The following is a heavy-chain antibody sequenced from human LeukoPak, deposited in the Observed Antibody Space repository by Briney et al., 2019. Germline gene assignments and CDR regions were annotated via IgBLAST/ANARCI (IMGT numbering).Heavy chain of an antibody. CDR1: GYTFASYG. CDR3: ATSNYDYVWGSYRFDY. D-gene: IGHD3-16*02. CDR2: ISAYNGNT. V-gene: IGHV1-18*01. J-gene: IGHJ4*02. Sequence: ASVKVSCKASGYTFASYGISWVRQAPGQGLKWMGWISAYNGNTNYAQKLQGRVTMTTDTSTSTAYMELRSLRSDDTAVYYCATSNYDYVWGSYRFDYWGQGTLVTVSS.